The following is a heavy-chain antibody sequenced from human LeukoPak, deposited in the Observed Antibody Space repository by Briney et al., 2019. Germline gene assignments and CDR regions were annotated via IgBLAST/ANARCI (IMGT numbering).Heavy chain of an antibody. CDR1: GFTFSSYA. D-gene: IGHD3-22*01. CDR3: AKGPETLRYYYDSSGHLDY. CDR2: ISGSGGST. J-gene: IGHJ4*02. Sequence: GGSLRLSCAASGFTFSSYAMSWVRQAPGKGLEWVSAISGSGGSTYYADSVKGRFTISRDNSKNTLYLQMNSLRAEDTAVYYCAKGPETLRYYYDSSGHLDYWGQGTLVTVSS. V-gene: IGHV3-23*01.